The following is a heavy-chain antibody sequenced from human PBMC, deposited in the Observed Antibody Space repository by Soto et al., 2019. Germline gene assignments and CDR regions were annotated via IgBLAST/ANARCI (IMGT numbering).Heavy chain of an antibody. Sequence: LSLTCAVSGGSISSGGYSWSWIRQPPGKGLEWIGYIYHSGSTYYNPSLKSRVTISVDRSKNQFSLKLSSVTAADTAVYYCASGYSYGARILDYWGQGTLVTVSS. CDR2: IYHSGST. V-gene: IGHV4-30-2*01. CDR1: GGSISSGGYS. J-gene: IGHJ4*02. CDR3: ASGYSYGARILDY. D-gene: IGHD5-18*01.